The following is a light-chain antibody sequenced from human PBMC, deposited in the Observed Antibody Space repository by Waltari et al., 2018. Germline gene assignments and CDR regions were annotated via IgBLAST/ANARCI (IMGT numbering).Light chain of an antibody. Sequence: EIVLTQSPGTLSLSPGDGATLSCRASQSSGASLAWYQQKPGQAHRLLIYSTSSRAPGIPDRFSGSGSGTDFTLTISRLEPEDFAVYYCQQYARSPPTFGQGTKVAI. V-gene: IGKV3-20*01. CDR3: QQYARSPPT. CDR2: STS. J-gene: IGKJ1*01. CDR1: QSSGAS.